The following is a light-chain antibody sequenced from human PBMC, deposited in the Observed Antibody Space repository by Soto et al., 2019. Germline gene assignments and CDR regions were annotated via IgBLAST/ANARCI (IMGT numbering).Light chain of an antibody. Sequence: QSALTQPRSVSGSPGQSVTISCTGTSSEISRYNYVSWYQQHPGKAPKLMIYDVTKRPSGVPDRFSASRSGNTASLTISGLQAEDEADYYCCSYAGSYTFVFGAETKLTVL. CDR1: SSEISRYNY. V-gene: IGLV2-11*01. CDR2: DVT. J-gene: IGLJ1*01. CDR3: CSYAGSYTFV.